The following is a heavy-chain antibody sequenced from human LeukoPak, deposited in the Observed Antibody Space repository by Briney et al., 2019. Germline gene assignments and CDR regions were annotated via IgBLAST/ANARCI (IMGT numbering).Heavy chain of an antibody. CDR2: ISSSGSTI. CDR3: ARRPRFSCDDY. J-gene: IGHJ4*02. V-gene: IGHV3-48*03. CDR1: GFTFSSYE. Sequence: GGSLRLSCAASGFTFSSYEMNWVRQAPGKGLEWVSYISSSGSTIYYADSVKGRFTISRDNAKNSLYLQMNSLRAEDTAVYYCARRPRFSCDDYWGQGTLVTVSS.